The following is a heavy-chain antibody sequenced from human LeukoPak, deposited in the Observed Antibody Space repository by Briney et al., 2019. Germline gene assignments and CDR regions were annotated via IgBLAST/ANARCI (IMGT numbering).Heavy chain of an antibody. CDR2: IIPIFGTA. CDR1: GYTFTSYG. D-gene: IGHD6-13*01. V-gene: IGHV1-69*13. CDR3: ASGDSSSWSPYYYMDV. J-gene: IGHJ6*03. Sequence: ASVKVSCKASGYTFTSYGISWVRQAPGQGLEWMGGIIPIFGTANYAQKFQGRVTITADESTSTAYMELSSLRSEDTAVYYCASGDSSSWSPYYYMDVWGKGTTVTISS.